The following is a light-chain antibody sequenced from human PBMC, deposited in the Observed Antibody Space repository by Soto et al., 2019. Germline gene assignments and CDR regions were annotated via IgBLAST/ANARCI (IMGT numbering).Light chain of an antibody. V-gene: IGKV1-5*03. CDR2: QAS. J-gene: IGKJ3*01. Sequence: DIQMTQSPSTLSASVGDRVTITCRASQSISTWLAWYQQKPGKAPKLLIYQASSLESGVPSRFSGSGSETEFTLTISSLQPDDFATYYCQQSNSYSFTFGPGTKVDIK. CDR1: QSISTW. CDR3: QQSNSYSFT.